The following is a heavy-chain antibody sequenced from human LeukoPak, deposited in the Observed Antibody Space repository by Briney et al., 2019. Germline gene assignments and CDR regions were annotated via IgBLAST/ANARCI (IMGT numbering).Heavy chain of an antibody. CDR3: ARDAPAYIVVVPAAIKGIDY. CDR1: GFTFSQYW. J-gene: IGHJ4*02. Sequence: GGSLRLSCAASGFTFSQYWMSWVRQAPGKGLEWVANIKHDGSEKQDGSEKNYVDSVKGRFTISRDNAKNSLYLQMNSLRAEDTAVYYCARDAPAYIVVVPAAIKGIDYWGQGTLVTVSS. V-gene: IGHV3-7*01. D-gene: IGHD2-2*01. CDR2: IKHDGSEKQDGSEK.